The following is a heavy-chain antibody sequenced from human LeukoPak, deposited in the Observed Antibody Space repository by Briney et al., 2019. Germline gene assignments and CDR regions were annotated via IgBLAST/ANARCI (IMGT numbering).Heavy chain of an antibody. CDR1: GFTFSTYR. V-gene: IGHV3-7*04. J-gene: IGHJ4*02. D-gene: IGHD3-22*01. Sequence: PGGSLRLSCVASGFTFSTYRMSWVRHAPGKGLVGVANIIQDGSAKNYVDSVKGRFTISRDNAKNSLYLQMNSLRAEDTAVYYCARVTSYYYNTSGDYYFDYWGQGTLVTVSS. CDR2: IIQDGSAK. CDR3: ARVTSYYYNTSGDYYFDY.